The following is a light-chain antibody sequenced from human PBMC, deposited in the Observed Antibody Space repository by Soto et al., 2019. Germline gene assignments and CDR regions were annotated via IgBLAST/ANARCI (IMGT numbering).Light chain of an antibody. CDR3: SSYTSSSTYV. CDR1: SSDVGGYNY. CDR2: DVS. Sequence: QPALTQPASVSGSPGQSITISCTGTSSDVGGYNYVSWYQQYPGKVPKLMIYDVSYRPSGVSNRFSGSKSGNTASLTISGLQAEDEADYYCSSYTSSSTYVFGTGTKLTVL. J-gene: IGLJ1*01. V-gene: IGLV2-14*01.